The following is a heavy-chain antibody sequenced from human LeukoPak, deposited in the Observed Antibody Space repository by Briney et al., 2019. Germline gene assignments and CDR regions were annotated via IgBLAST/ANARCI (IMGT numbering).Heavy chain of an antibody. CDR2: IKQDGSEM. J-gene: IGHJ4*02. D-gene: IGHD4-17*01. CDR1: GFTFSSHW. Sequence: PGGSLRLSCAASGFTFSSHWVAWLRQAPEKGLEWVAHIKQDGSEMDYVDSVKGRFTISRDNAKNSLYLQMNSLRDEDTAVYYCARRGGYGDYGLFDYWGQGTLVTVSS. V-gene: IGHV3-7*04. CDR3: ARRGGYGDYGLFDY.